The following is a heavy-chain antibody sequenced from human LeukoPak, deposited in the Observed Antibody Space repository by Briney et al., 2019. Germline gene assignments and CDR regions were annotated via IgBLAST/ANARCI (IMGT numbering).Heavy chain of an antibody. V-gene: IGHV3-15*01. J-gene: IGHJ5*02. CDR3: TVVNYGSGSYPLGS. D-gene: IGHD3-10*01. CDR1: GFTFSHAW. Sequence: GGSLRLSCAASGFTFSHAWMSWVRQAPGKGLELVARIKNKPDGGTSDYTAPVKGRFTISRDDSKSTLYLQMNSLKTEDTAVYYCTVVNYGSGSYPLGSWGQGTLVTVSS. CDR2: IKNKPDGGTS.